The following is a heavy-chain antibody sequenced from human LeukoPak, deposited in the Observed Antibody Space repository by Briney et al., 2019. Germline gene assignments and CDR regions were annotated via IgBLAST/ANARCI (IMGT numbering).Heavy chain of an antibody. CDR2: IYHSGTT. CDR1: GGSISSSKW. CDR3: ARSIAVAGLFDY. D-gene: IGHD6-19*01. V-gene: IGHV4-4*02. J-gene: IGHJ4*02. Sequence: NPSETLSLTCTVSGGSISSSKWWSWVRQPPGKGLEWIGEIYHSGTTNYNPSLKSRVTISVDKSNNQFSLKLSSLTAADTAVYYCARSIAVAGLFDYWGQGTLVTVSS.